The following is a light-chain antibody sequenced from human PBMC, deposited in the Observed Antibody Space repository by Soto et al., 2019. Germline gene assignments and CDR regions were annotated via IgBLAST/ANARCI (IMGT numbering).Light chain of an antibody. V-gene: IGKV3-15*01. CDR1: QSVGSD. Sequence: EIVMTQSPATLSVSPGDRATLSCRASQSVGSDLAWYQLKPGQAPRLLLYGAATRATGIPARFSGSGSRTEFSLTISSLQSEDFAVYYCQQYNIWSLYTFGQGTKLEIK. CDR3: QQYNIWSLYT. J-gene: IGKJ2*01. CDR2: GAA.